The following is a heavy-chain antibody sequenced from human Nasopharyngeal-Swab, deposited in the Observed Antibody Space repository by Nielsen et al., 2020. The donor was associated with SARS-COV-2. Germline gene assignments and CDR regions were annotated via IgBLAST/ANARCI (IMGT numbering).Heavy chain of an antibody. CDR2: IYHSGTT. CDR3: ARPSPGRGFDS. Sequence: WIRQPPGKGLEWIGEIYHSGTTNYTPSLKSRVTVSVDKSKNHFSLNLTSVTAADTAIYYCARPSPGRGFDSWGQGTLVTVSS. D-gene: IGHD3-10*01. J-gene: IGHJ4*02. V-gene: IGHV4-4*02.